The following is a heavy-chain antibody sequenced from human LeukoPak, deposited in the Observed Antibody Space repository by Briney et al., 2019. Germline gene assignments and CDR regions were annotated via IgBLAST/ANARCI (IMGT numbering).Heavy chain of an antibody. Sequence: SETLSLTCTVSGDSISGYYWSWIRQPAGTGLEWIGRIYTGGGTNYNPSLKSRVTMSVDTPKNQISLKVSSVTAAETAVYYCAEMATIARFDYWGQGTLVTVSS. CDR1: GDSISGYY. CDR2: IYTGGGT. J-gene: IGHJ4*02. D-gene: IGHD5-24*01. CDR3: AEMATIARFDY. V-gene: IGHV4-4*07.